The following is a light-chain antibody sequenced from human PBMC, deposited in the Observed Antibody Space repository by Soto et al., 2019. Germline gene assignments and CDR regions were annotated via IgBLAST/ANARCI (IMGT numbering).Light chain of an antibody. CDR2: AAS. CDR3: QQYYSYPFP. V-gene: IGKV1-8*01. CDR1: QGISSY. Sequence: AIRMTQSPSSLSASTGDRVTITCRASQGISSYLAWYQQKPGKAPKLLIYAASTLQSGVPSRFSGRGSGTDFTLTLSLRQSEDFATYYCQQYYSYPFPFGPGTKVEI. J-gene: IGKJ3*01.